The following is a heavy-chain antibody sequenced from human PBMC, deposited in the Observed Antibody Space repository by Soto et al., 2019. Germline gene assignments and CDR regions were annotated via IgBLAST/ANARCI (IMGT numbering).Heavy chain of an antibody. D-gene: IGHD6-13*01. CDR3: ARRGYGSRWPNVYMDV. J-gene: IGHJ6*03. CDR2: ISNNGAHT. V-gene: IGHV3-64*01. CDR1: GFTFSNYE. Sequence: EAQLVESGGGLVQPGGSLRLSCAASGFTFSNYEMHWVRQAPGKGLEYVSGISNNGAHTDYAKSVKGRFTMSRDNSENSLYLQMGSLRAEDMARYYCARRGYGSRWPNVYMDVWGKGTTVTVSS.